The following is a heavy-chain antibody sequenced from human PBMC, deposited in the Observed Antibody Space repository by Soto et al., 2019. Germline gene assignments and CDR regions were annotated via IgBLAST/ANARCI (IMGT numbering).Heavy chain of an antibody. D-gene: IGHD5-18*01. CDR1: GFTFDDYA. Sequence: EVQLVASGGGLVQPGRSLRLSCAASGFTFDDYAMHWVRQAPGKGLEWVSGISCNSSSIGYAGSVKGRFTISSDNAKNSLYLQMNSLRAEDTAFYYCAKDNSPMDTTYSFDYWGQGTLVTVSS. CDR3: AKDNSPMDTTYSFDY. CDR2: ISCNSSSI. J-gene: IGHJ4*02. V-gene: IGHV3-9*01.